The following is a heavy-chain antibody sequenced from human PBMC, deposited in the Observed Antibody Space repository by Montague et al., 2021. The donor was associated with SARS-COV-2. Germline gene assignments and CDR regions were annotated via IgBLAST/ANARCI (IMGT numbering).Heavy chain of an antibody. V-gene: IGHV4-31*03. J-gene: IGHJ6*01. D-gene: IGHD3-22*01. CDR1: GGSISSGRYY. CDR2: IYYSGST. Sequence: TLSLTCTVSGGSISSGRYYWSWIRQHPGKGLEWIGYIYYSGSTYYNPSLKSRVTISVDTSKNQFSLKLSSVTAADTAVYYCASGGYYDSSGYSLLYYYGMDVWGQGTTVTVSS. CDR3: ASGGYYDSSGYSLLYYYGMDV.